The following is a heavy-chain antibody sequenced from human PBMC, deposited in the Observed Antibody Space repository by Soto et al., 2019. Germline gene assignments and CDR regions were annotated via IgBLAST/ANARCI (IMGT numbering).Heavy chain of an antibody. Sequence: GGSLRLSCAASGFTFSSYAMSWVRQAPGKGLEWVSAISGSGGSTYYADSVKGRFTISKDNSKNTLYLQMNSLRAEDTAVYYCAKDLLEWELSQDYWGQGTLVTVSS. CDR2: ISGSGGST. CDR1: GFTFSSYA. J-gene: IGHJ4*02. CDR3: AKDLLEWELSQDY. V-gene: IGHV3-23*01. D-gene: IGHD1-26*01.